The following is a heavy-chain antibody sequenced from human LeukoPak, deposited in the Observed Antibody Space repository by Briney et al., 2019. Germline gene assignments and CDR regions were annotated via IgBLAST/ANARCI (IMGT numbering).Heavy chain of an antibody. Sequence: ASVKVSCKASGYTFTSYGISWVRQAPGQGLEWMGWISAYNGNTNYAQKLQGRVTTTTDTPTSTAYMELRSLRSDDTAVCYCARDEQWLVPISRPFYGMDVWGQGTTVTVSS. CDR2: ISAYNGNT. J-gene: IGHJ6*02. D-gene: IGHD6-19*01. CDR3: ARDEQWLVPISRPFYGMDV. V-gene: IGHV1-18*01. CDR1: GYTFTSYG.